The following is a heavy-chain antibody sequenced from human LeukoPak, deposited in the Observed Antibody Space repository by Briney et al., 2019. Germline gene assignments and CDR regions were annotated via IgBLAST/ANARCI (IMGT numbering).Heavy chain of an antibody. CDR3: ARGGGDYDDAFDI. CDR2: IYYSGST. V-gene: IGHV4-34*09. CDR1: GGSFSGYY. J-gene: IGHJ3*02. D-gene: IGHD2-21*02. Sequence: SETLSLTCAVYGGSFSGYYWSWIRQPPGKGLEWIGYIYYSGSTYYNPSLKSRVTISVDTSKNQFSLKLSSVTAADTAVYYCARGGGDYDDAFDIWGQGTMVTVSS.